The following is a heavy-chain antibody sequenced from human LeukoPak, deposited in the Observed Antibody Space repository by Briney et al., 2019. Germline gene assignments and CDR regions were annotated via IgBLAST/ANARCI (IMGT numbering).Heavy chain of an antibody. Sequence: GGSLRLSCVASGSPFSTNGMHWVRQAPGKGLEWVAVIWYDGSHENYAESVKGRFTISRDNSKSTLYLHMTRLRVEDTAVYYCARDPYGSGGDFFDFWGQGALVTVSS. CDR2: IWYDGSHE. CDR1: GSPFSTNG. J-gene: IGHJ4*02. D-gene: IGHD3-10*01. CDR3: ARDPYGSGGDFFDF. V-gene: IGHV3-33*01.